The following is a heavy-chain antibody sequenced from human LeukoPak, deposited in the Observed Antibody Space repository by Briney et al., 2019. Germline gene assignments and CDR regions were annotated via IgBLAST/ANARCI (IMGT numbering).Heavy chain of an antibody. D-gene: IGHD3-22*01. V-gene: IGHV2-70*11. CDR2: IDWDDDK. Sequence: SGPTLVNPTQTLTLTCTFSGFSLSTSGMCVSWIRQPPGKALEWLARIDWDDDKYYSTSLKTRLTISKDTSKNQVVLTMTNMDPVDTATYYCARTHWYYDSSGYYQYYFDYWGQGTLVTVSS. CDR1: GFSLSTSGMC. J-gene: IGHJ4*02. CDR3: ARTHWYYDSSGYYQYYFDY.